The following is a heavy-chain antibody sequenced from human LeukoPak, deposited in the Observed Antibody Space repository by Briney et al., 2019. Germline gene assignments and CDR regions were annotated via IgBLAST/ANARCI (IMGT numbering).Heavy chain of an antibody. D-gene: IGHD2-2*01. V-gene: IGHV3-21*01. CDR3: ARDRRDCSSTSCRDY. J-gene: IGHJ4*02. CDR1: GFTFSSYS. Sequence: GGSLRLSCAASGFTFSSYSMNWVRQAPGKGLEWVSSISSSSSYIYYADSVKGRFTISRDNAKNSLYLQMNSLRAGDTAVYYCARDRRDCSSTSCRDYWGQGTLVTVSS. CDR2: ISSSSSYI.